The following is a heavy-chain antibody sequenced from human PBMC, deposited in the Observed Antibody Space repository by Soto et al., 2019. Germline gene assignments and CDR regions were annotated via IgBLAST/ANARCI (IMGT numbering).Heavy chain of an antibody. D-gene: IGHD2-15*01. J-gene: IGHJ1*01. CDR2: MNPNSGNT. CDR3: ARGRRPTQYCSGGSCYPGYFQH. CDR1: GYTFTSYD. Sequence: ASVKVSCKASGYTFTSYDINWVRQATGQGLEWMGWMNPNSGNTGYAQKFQGRVTMTRNTSISTAYMELSSLRSEDTAVYYCARGRRPTQYCSGGSCYPGYFQHRGQGTLVTVSS. V-gene: IGHV1-8*01.